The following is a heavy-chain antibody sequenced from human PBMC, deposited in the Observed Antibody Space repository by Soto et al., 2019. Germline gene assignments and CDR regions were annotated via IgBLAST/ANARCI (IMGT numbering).Heavy chain of an antibody. CDR3: AKDGIRGGATINGMDV. CDR1: GFTFSSYG. Sequence: QVQLVESGGGVVQPGRSLRLSCAASGFTFSSYGMHWVRQAPGKGLEWVAVISYDGSNKYYADSVKGRFTISRDNSKNTLYLQMNSLRAEDTAVYYCAKDGIRGGATINGMDVWGQGTTVTVSS. V-gene: IGHV3-30*18. D-gene: IGHD1-26*01. J-gene: IGHJ6*02. CDR2: ISYDGSNK.